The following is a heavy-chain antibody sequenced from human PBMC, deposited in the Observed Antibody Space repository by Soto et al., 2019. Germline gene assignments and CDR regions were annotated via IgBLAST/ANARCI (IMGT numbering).Heavy chain of an antibody. D-gene: IGHD4-17*01. CDR1: GFTFSSYS. Sequence: GGSLRLSCAASGFTFSSYSMNWVRQAPGKGLEWVSSISSSSSYIYYADSVKGRFTISRDNAKNSLYLQMNSLRAEDTAVYYCARDLDYGDYGDYWGQGTLVTVSS. CDR2: ISSSSSYI. V-gene: IGHV3-21*01. J-gene: IGHJ4*02. CDR3: ARDLDYGDYGDY.